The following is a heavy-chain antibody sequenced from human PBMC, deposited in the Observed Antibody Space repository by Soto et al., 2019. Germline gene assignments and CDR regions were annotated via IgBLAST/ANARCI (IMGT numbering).Heavy chain of an antibody. Sequence: PSETLSLTCTVSGGSIRSYYWSWIRRPPGKGLEWIGYIYYDGSTSYNPSLRSRVTISVDTSKNQFSLILSSVTSADTAVYYCARDQLSSGLYVWFDPWGQGTLVTV. V-gene: IGHV4-59*01. CDR1: GGSIRSYY. CDR3: ARDQLSSGLYVWFDP. D-gene: IGHD6-25*01. J-gene: IGHJ5*02. CDR2: IYYDGST.